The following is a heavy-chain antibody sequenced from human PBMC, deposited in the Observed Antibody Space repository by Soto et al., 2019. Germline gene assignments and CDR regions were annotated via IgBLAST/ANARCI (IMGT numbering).Heavy chain of an antibody. V-gene: IGHV3-23*01. Sequence: GGSLRLSCAASGFTFSSYAMSWVRQAPGKGLEWVSAISGSGGSTYYADSVKGRFTISRDNSKNTLYLQMNSLRAEDTAVYYCAKDGPMVRGVIIKEPNYYYYYGMDVWGQGTTVTVSS. CDR2: ISGSGGST. CDR3: AKDGPMVRGVIIKEPNYYYYYGMDV. J-gene: IGHJ6*02. CDR1: GFTFSSYA. D-gene: IGHD3-10*01.